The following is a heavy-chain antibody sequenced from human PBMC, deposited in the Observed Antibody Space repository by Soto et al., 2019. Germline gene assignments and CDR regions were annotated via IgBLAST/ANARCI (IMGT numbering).Heavy chain of an antibody. J-gene: IGHJ5*02. CDR2: IYYSGST. V-gene: IGHV4-59*01. Sequence: SETLSLTCTVSGGSISSYYWSWIRQPPGKGLEWIGYIYYSGSTNYNPSLKSRVTISVDTSKNQFSLKLSSVTAADTAVYYCARVYGIAVFDTWGQGTLVTVSS. CDR1: GGSISSYY. D-gene: IGHD6-19*01. CDR3: ARVYGIAVFDT.